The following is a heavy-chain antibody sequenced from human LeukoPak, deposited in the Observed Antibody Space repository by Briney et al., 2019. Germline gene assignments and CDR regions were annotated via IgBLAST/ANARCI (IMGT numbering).Heavy chain of an antibody. V-gene: IGHV1-2*02. CDR3: ARSTRKSRDGYNYRGSTYRGDAFDI. CDR2: INPNSGGT. CDR1: GYTFTGYY. D-gene: IGHD5-24*01. Sequence: ASVKVSCKASGYTFTGYYMHWVRQAPGQGLEWMGWINPNSGGTNYAQKFQGRVTMTRDTSISTAYMELSRLRSDDTAVYYCARSTRKSRDGYNYRGSTYRGDAFDIWGQGTMVTVSS. J-gene: IGHJ3*02.